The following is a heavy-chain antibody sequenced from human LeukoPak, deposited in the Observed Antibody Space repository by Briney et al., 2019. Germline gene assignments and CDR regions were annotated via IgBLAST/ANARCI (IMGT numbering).Heavy chain of an antibody. D-gene: IGHD2-2*01. J-gene: IGHJ6*03. CDR2: ISSSGSTI. Sequence: GGSLRLSCAASGFTFRDYYMSWIRQAPGKGMEWVSYISSSGSTIYYADSVKGRFTISRDNAKNSLYLQMNSLRAEDTAVYYCARVPCSSTSCYVYYYYYMDVWGKGTTVTVSS. V-gene: IGHV3-11*01. CDR1: GFTFRDYY. CDR3: ARVPCSSTSCYVYYYYYMDV.